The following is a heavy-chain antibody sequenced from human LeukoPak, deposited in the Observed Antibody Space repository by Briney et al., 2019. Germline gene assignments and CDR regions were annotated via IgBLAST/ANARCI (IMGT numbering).Heavy chain of an antibody. D-gene: IGHD5-12*01. CDR2: IYYSGST. Sequence: SETLSLTCTVSGGSISSYYWSWIRQPPGKGLEWIGYIYYSGSTNYNPSLKSRVTISVDTSKNQFSLKLSSVTAADTAVYYCARAITWRSYFDYWGQGTLVTVSS. CDR1: GGSISSYY. CDR3: ARAITWRSYFDY. J-gene: IGHJ4*02. V-gene: IGHV4-59*01.